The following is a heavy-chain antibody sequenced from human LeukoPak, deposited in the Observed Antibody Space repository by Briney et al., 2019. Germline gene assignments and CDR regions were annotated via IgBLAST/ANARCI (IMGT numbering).Heavy chain of an antibody. Sequence: GGSLGLSCAASGFTFSSYAMSWDRQAPGKGLEWVSAISGSGGSTYYADSVKGRFTISRDNSKNTLYLQMNSLRAEDTAVYYCACYSSGWYRSGYDYWGQGTLVTVSS. CDR2: ISGSGGST. CDR3: ACYSSGWYRSGYDY. V-gene: IGHV3-23*01. D-gene: IGHD6-19*01. CDR1: GFTFSSYA. J-gene: IGHJ4*02.